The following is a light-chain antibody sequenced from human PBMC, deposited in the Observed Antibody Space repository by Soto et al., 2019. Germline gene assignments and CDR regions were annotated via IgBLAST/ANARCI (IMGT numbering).Light chain of an antibody. V-gene: IGKV3-11*01. CDR1: QSVSSY. J-gene: IGKJ5*01. CDR2: DAS. CDR3: LQRSNWPR. Sequence: EIVLTQSPATLSLSPVERATLSCRASQSVSSYLAWYQQKPGQAPRLLIYDASNRATGIPARFSGSGSGTDFTLTISSLEPEDFAVYYCLQRSNWPRFGQGTRLEIK.